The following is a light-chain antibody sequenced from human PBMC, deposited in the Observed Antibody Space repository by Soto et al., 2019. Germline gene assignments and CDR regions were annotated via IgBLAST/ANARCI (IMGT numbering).Light chain of an antibody. J-gene: IGLJ2*01. CDR1: SGHSSYA. Sequence: QLVLTQSPSASASLGASVKLTCTLSSGHSSYAIAWHQQQPEKGPRYLMKLNSDGSHSKGDGIPDRLSGSSSGAERDLTITSLQSEDEAEYYCQAWGTGIQVFGGGTKLTVL. CDR2: LNSDGSH. CDR3: QAWGTGIQV. V-gene: IGLV4-69*01.